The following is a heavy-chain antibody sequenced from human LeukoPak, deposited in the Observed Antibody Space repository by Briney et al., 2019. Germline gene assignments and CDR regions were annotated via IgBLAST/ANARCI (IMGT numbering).Heavy chain of an antibody. V-gene: IGHV4-39*07. J-gene: IGHJ4*02. CDR3: ARSGPEQLVDY. D-gene: IGHD6-13*01. CDR2: IYYSGST. Sequence: SETLSLTCTVSGGSISSSSYYWGWIRQPPGKGLEWIGSIYYSGSTYYNPSLKSRVTISVDTSKNQFSLKLSSVTAADTAVYYCARSGPEQLVDYWGQGTLVTVSS. CDR1: GGSISSSSYY.